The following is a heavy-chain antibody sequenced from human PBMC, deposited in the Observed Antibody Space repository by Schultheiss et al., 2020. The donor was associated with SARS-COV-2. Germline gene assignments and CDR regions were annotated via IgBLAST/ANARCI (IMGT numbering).Heavy chain of an antibody. D-gene: IGHD4-17*01. CDR1: GGTFSSYG. J-gene: IGHJ3*02. V-gene: IGHV1-69*01. CDR3: TSTYGDYDSGAFDI. Sequence: GGSLRLSCKASGGTFSSYGISWVRQAPGQGLEWMGGSIPIFGTPNYAQKFQARVTITADDSTSTAYMELSSLRSEDTAVYYCTSTYGDYDSGAFDIWGQGTMVTVSS. CDR2: SIPIFGTP.